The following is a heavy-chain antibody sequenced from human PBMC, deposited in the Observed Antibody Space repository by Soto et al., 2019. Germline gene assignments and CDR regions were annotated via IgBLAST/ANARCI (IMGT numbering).Heavy chain of an antibody. CDR1: GFTFSSYA. Sequence: QVQLVESGGGVVQPGRSQRLSCAASGFTFSSYAMYWVRQAPGKGLEWVAVISYDGNNKYYADSVKGRFTISRDNSKXTXXXQXXRLRAEDTAVYYCARAGCDGGSCYTLVGLRYGMDVWGQGTTVTVSS. D-gene: IGHD2-15*01. V-gene: IGHV3-30-3*01. CDR3: ARAGCDGGSCYTLVGLRYGMDV. J-gene: IGHJ6*02. CDR2: ISYDGNNK.